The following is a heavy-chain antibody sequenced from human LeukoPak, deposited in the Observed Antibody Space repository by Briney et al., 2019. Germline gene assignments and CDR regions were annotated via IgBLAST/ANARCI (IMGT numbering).Heavy chain of an antibody. CDR2: ITASGDST. CDR3: ALNRGAHLRPPFDD. CDR1: GFTFSSYA. D-gene: IGHD2-15*01. V-gene: IGHV3-23*01. Sequence: GGSLRLSCAASGFTFSSYAMSWVRQPPGKGLEWVSAITASGDSTYSADSVKGRFTISRDNSRNTLFLEMSSLRAEDTAVYHCALNRGAHLRPPFDDRGPGTLVTVSS. J-gene: IGHJ4*02.